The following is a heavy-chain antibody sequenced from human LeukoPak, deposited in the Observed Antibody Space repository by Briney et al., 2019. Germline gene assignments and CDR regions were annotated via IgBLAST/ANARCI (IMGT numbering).Heavy chain of an antibody. J-gene: IGHJ6*04. D-gene: IGHD5-18*01. CDR3: ARGLGYSYGPRLDV. CDR2: INHSGST. Sequence: SETMSLTCAVYGESFSGYYWSWIRHPPGKGLEWIGEINHSGSTNYNPSLKSRVTISVDTSKNQFSLKLSSVTAADTAVYYCARGLGYSYGPRLDVWGKGTTVTVSS. CDR1: GESFSGYY. V-gene: IGHV4-34*01.